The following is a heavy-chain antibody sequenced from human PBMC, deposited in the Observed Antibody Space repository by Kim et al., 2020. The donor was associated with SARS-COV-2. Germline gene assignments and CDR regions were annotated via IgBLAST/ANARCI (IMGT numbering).Heavy chain of an antibody. CDR2: IIPIFGTA. J-gene: IGHJ6*02. D-gene: IGHD2-8*01. CDR1: GGTFSSYA. V-gene: IGHV1-69*13. Sequence: SVKVSCKASGGTFSSYAISWVRQAPGQGLEWMGGIIPIFGTANYAQKFQGRVTITADESTSTAYMELSSLRSEDTAVYYCARDNVYAIIEGGYYYGMDVWGQGTTVTVSS. CDR3: ARDNVYAIIEGGYYYGMDV.